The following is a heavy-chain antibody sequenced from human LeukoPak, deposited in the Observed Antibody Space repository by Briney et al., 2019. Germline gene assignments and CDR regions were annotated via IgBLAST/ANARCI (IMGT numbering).Heavy chain of an antibody. CDR2: IGSSSRSK. CDR1: GVTFSSLS. CDR3: ASQSSGSSTRAPDF. J-gene: IGHJ4*02. Sequence: GGSLRLSCETSGVTFSSLSLNWVRQAPGKGLEWLSYIGSSSRSKYYGDSVKGRFIVTRENAKNSIYLQMDSLRAEDTALYYCASQSSGSSTRAPDFWGQGTLVTVSS. V-gene: IGHV3-48*04. D-gene: IGHD1-26*01.